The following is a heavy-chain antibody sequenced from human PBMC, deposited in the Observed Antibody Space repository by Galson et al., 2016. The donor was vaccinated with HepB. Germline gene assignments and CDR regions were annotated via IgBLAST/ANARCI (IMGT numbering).Heavy chain of an antibody. CDR2: ISYDGSSE. Sequence: SLRLSCAASGFTFSNFDMHWVRQAPGKGLDWVAVISYDGSSEYYADSVRGRFTISRDNSKNTVYLQMNSLRADDTAVYYCARAYLLYCTTTSCYFDYWGQGTLVTVSS. V-gene: IGHV3-30*03. D-gene: IGHD2-2*01. CDR1: GFTFSNFD. J-gene: IGHJ4*02. CDR3: ARAYLLYCTTTSCYFDY.